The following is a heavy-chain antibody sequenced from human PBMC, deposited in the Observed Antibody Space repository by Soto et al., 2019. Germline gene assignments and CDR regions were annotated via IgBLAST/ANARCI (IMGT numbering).Heavy chain of an antibody. CDR1: GCAFGSYG. CDR3: AKERVRGYYYYYGMDV. J-gene: IGHJ6*02. V-gene: IGHV3-30*18. Sequence: QVQLVESGGGVVQPGRSLRLSCAASGCAFGSYGMHWVRQAPGKGLEWVAVISYDGSNKYYADSVKGRFTISRDNSKNTLYLQINSLRAEDTAVYYCAKERVRGYYYYYGMDVWGQGTTVTVSS. D-gene: IGHD2-21*01. CDR2: ISYDGSNK.